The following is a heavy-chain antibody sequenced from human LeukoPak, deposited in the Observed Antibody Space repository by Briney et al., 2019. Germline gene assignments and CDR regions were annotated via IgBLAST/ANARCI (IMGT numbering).Heavy chain of an antibody. V-gene: IGHV3-30*02. CDR1: GFTFRNYG. Sequence: GGSLRLSCAASGFTFRNYGMHWVRQAPGKGLEWVAIIWYDGSRKYYLDSVKGRFTISRDNSKNMLYLQMNSLRAEDTAVYYCAKYGKQWELPPGYFDYWGQGTLVTVSS. D-gene: IGHD1-26*01. CDR3: AKYGKQWELPPGYFDY. CDR2: IWYDGSRK. J-gene: IGHJ4*02.